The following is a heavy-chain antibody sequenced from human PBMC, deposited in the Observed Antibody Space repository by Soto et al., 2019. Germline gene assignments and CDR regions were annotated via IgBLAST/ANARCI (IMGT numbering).Heavy chain of an antibody. J-gene: IGHJ6*02. D-gene: IGHD3-16*01. CDR1: GYSFTSYW. V-gene: IGHV5-51*01. Sequence: GESLKISCKGSGYSFTSYWIGWVRQMPGKGLEWMGIVYPGDSDTRYSPSFQGQVTISADKSISTAYLQWSSLKASDTAMYYCARLKQSNTYGMDVWGQGTTVTVSS. CDR2: VYPGDSDT. CDR3: ARLKQSNTYGMDV.